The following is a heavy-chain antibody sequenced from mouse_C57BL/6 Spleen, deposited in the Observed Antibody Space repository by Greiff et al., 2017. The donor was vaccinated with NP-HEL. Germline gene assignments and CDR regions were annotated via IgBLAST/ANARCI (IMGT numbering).Heavy chain of an antibody. Sequence: QVQLQQPGAELVMPGASVKLSCKASGYTFTSYWMHWVKQRPGQGLEWIGEIDPSDSYTNYNQKFKGKSTLTVDKSSSTAYMQLSSLTSEDSAVYYCAINYGSSSDDWGQGTTLTVSS. CDR3: AINYGSSSDD. V-gene: IGHV1-69*01. J-gene: IGHJ2*01. CDR1: GYTFTSYW. CDR2: IDPSDSYT. D-gene: IGHD1-1*01.